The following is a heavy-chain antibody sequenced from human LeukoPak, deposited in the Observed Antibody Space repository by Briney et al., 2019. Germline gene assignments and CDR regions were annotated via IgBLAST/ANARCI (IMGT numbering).Heavy chain of an antibody. D-gene: IGHD3-10*01. Sequence: PSETLSLTCSVSGYSISSGYYWGWIRQPPGKGLEWIGSISHSGSTYYNPSLKSRVTISVDTSKNQFSLKLSSVTAADTAMYYCARNRYYYGSGSYGVPNWFDPWGQGTLVTVSS. CDR3: ARNRYYYGSGSYGVPNWFDP. CDR2: ISHSGST. V-gene: IGHV4-38-2*02. CDR1: GYSISSGYY. J-gene: IGHJ5*02.